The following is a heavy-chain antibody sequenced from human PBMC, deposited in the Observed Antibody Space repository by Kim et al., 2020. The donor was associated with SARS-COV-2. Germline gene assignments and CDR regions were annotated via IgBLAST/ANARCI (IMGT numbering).Heavy chain of an antibody. V-gene: IGHV3-23*01. D-gene: IGHD3-22*01. CDR3: AKDQGSSGYYLIYFDY. Sequence: SVKGRFTISRDNSKNTLYLQMNSLRAEDTAVYYCAKDQGSSGYYLIYFDYWGQGTLVTVSS. J-gene: IGHJ4*02.